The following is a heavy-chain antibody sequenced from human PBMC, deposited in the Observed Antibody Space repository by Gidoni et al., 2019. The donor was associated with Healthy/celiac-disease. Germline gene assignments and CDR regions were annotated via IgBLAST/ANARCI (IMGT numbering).Heavy chain of an antibody. Sequence: VQRVETGGGWIQPGGSLRLPCARSGFTVSIKSMRWVRQAPGQGLEWVSVIYSGGSTYYADSVKGRFTISRDNSKNTLYLQMNSLRAEDTAVYYCARVPYNWIHDYWGQGTLVTVSS. V-gene: IGHV3-53*02. D-gene: IGHD1-20*01. CDR1: GFTVSIKS. CDR3: ARVPYNWIHDY. J-gene: IGHJ4*02. CDR2: IYSGGST.